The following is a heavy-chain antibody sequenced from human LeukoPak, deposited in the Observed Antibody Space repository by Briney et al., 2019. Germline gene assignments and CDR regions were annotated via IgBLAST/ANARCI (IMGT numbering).Heavy chain of an antibody. Sequence: GASVKVSCKASGYTFTSYYMHWVRQAPGQGLEWMGIINPSGGSTSYAQKFQGRVTMTRDTSKRTVYMELSSLRSEDTAVYYCARSAFYCSGGSCYSSGMDVWGQGTTVTVS. CDR1: GYTFTSYY. D-gene: IGHD2-15*01. CDR2: INPSGGST. CDR3: ARSAFYCSGGSCYSSGMDV. J-gene: IGHJ6*02. V-gene: IGHV1-46*01.